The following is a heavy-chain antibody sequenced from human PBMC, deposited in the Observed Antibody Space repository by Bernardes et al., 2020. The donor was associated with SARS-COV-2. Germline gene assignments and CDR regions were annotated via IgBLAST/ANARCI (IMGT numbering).Heavy chain of an antibody. CDR2: ISYDGSNK. Sequence: GGSLRLSCAASGFTFSSYAMHWVRQAPGKGLEWVAVISYDGSNKYYADSVKGRFTISRDNSKNTLYLQMNSLRAEDTAVYYCAREDPSAVDAFDIWGQGTMVTVSS. CDR3: AREDPSAVDAFDI. CDR1: GFTFSSYA. J-gene: IGHJ3*02. V-gene: IGHV3-30-3*01.